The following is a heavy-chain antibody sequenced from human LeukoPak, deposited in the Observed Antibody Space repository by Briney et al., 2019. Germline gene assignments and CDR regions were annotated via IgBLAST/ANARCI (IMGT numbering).Heavy chain of an antibody. D-gene: IGHD6-13*01. CDR3: ARHDRIIASPLV. CDR2: IYYSGTT. CDR1: GGSISSSSHN. V-gene: IGHV4-39*01. Sequence: SETLSLTCIVSGGSISSSSHNWGWIRQPPGKGLEWIGSIYYSGTTYYNPSLRSRLTISVDTSKNQFSLKLSSVTAVDTAVYYCARHDRIIASPLVWGQGILVTVSS. J-gene: IGHJ4*02.